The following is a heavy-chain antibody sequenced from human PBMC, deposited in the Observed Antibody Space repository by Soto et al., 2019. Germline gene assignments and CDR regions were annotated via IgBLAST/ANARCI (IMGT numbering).Heavy chain of an antibody. J-gene: IGHJ4*02. CDR3: AKYRSTSSGAEGFDY. CDR2: ISGSTDVI. Sequence: LRLSCAVSGFTFTSYAMTWVRQPPGEGLEWVSSISGSTDVIYYADSVKGRFTMSRDNSKDTVYLQLNSLRGDDTGVYYCAKYRSTSSGAEGFDYWGQGALVTVSS. CDR1: GFTFTSYA. D-gene: IGHD6-6*01. V-gene: IGHV3-23*01.